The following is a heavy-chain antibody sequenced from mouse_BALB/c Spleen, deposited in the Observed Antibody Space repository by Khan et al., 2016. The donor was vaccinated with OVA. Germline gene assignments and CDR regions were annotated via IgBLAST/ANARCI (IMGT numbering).Heavy chain of an antibody. CDR1: GFDFSRYW. CDR2: INPHSTTI. Sequence: EVKLLESGGGLVQPGGSLKLSCAASGFDFSRYWMSWVRQAPGKGLEWIGEINPHSTTINYTPSLKDKFIISRDNAKNTLYLQMSKVRSEDTGLYYGASGWLPAYYAMDYWGQGTSVTVSS. V-gene: IGHV4-1*02. J-gene: IGHJ4*01. CDR3: ASGWLPAYYAMDY. D-gene: IGHD2-3*01.